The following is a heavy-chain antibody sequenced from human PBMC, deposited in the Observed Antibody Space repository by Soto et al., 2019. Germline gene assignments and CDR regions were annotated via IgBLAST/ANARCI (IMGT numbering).Heavy chain of an antibody. V-gene: IGHV4-38-2*01. CDR2: IYHSGST. CDR3: ARVHYDYVWGSYPSPSWFDP. D-gene: IGHD3-16*02. CDR1: GYSISSGYY. Sequence: SETLSLTCAVSGYSISSGYYWGWIRQPPGKGLEWIGSIYHSGSTYYNPSLKSRVTISVDTSKNQFSLKLSSVTAADTAVYYCARVHYDYVWGSYPSPSWFDPWGQGXLVTVSS. J-gene: IGHJ5*02.